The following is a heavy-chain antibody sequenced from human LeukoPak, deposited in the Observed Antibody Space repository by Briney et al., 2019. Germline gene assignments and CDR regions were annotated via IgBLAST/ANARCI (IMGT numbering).Heavy chain of an antibody. Sequence: SETLSLTCTVSGGSISSSSYYWGWIRQPPGTGLEWIGSIYYSGSTYYNPSLKSRVTISVDTSKNQFSLKLSSVTAADTAVYYCARGRYYGSGLNWFDPWGQGTLVTVSS. V-gene: IGHV4-39*07. CDR2: IYYSGST. J-gene: IGHJ5*02. D-gene: IGHD3-10*01. CDR3: ARGRYYGSGLNWFDP. CDR1: GGSISSSSYY.